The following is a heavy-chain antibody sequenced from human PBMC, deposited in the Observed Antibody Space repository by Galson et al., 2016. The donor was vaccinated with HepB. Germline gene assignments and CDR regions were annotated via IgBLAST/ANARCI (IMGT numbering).Heavy chain of an antibody. CDR3: AREYTSSWSATYYYGMAV. CDR2: VFDSGRT. D-gene: IGHD6-13*01. Sequence: SETLSLTCSVSGASVSSESYYWNWIRQPPGKGQEWIGYVFDSGRTNYNPSLKSRATISVDTSSNQFSLKLSFVTAADTAMYYCAREYTSSWSATYYYGMAVWGQGTTVTVSS. J-gene: IGHJ6*02. CDR1: GASVSSESYY. V-gene: IGHV4-61*01.